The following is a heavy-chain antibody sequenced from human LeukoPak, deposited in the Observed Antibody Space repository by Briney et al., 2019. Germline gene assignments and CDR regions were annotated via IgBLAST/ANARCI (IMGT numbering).Heavy chain of an antibody. D-gene: IGHD2/OR15-2a*01. Sequence: AGSLRLSCAASGFTVSTNYMSWVRQAPGKGLEWVSVIYSGGSTYYADSVKGRFTISRDNSKNTLYLQMNSLRAVDTAVYYCAREGHTTSYYMDVWGKGTTVTVSS. CDR2: IYSGGST. CDR1: GFTVSTNY. V-gene: IGHV3-53*01. J-gene: IGHJ6*03. CDR3: AREGHTTSYYMDV.